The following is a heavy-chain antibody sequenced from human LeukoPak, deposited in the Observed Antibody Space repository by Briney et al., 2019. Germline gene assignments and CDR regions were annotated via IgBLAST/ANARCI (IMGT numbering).Heavy chain of an antibody. CDR3: ARTDSSWEYGAFDI. Sequence: PGGSLRLSCAASGFTFSSYSMNWVRQAPGKGLEWVSSISSSSSYIYYADSVKGRFIISRDNAKNSLYLQMNSLRAEDTAVYYCARTDSSWEYGAFDIWGQGTMVTVSS. V-gene: IGHV3-21*01. D-gene: IGHD1-26*01. CDR2: ISSSSSYI. J-gene: IGHJ3*02. CDR1: GFTFSSYS.